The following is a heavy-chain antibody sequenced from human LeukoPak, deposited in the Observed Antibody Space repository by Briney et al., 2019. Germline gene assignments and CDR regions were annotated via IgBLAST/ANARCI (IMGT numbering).Heavy chain of an antibody. V-gene: IGHV3-21*01. D-gene: IGHD6-19*01. CDR3: ARVPVGYQGYSSAWYTDY. CDR2: IISSSSRI. J-gene: IGHJ4*02. CDR1: GFTFSSYT. Sequence: GGSLRLSCAASGFTFSSYTMMWVRQAPGKGLEYVSSIISSSSRIFYADSVRGRFTISRDNAKNSLYLQMNSLRAEDAAVYYCARVPVGYQGYSSAWYTDYWGQGTLVSVSS.